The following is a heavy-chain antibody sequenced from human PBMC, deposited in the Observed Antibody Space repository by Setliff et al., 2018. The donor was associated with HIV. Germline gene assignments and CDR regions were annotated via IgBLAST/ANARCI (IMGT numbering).Heavy chain of an antibody. CDR3: ATNPEMATINYYYYMDV. V-gene: IGHV1-69*13. J-gene: IGHJ6*03. Sequence: SVKVSCKASGGTFSSYAINWVRQAPGQGLEWMGGIIPIFGTTNFAQKFQGRVTITADESTSTAYMELSSLRSEDTAVYYCATNPEMATINYYYYMDVWGKGTTVTVSS. CDR2: IIPIFGTT. CDR1: GGTFSSYA. D-gene: IGHD5-12*01.